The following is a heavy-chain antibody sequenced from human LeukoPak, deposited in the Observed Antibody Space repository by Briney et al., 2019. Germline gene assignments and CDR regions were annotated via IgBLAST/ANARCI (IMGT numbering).Heavy chain of an antibody. Sequence: SETLSLTCTVSGYSIGSGYYWGWIRQPPGKGLEWIGCIHHSGRTYYNPSLKSRVTISVDTSKNHFSLKLNSVTAADTAVYYCARDHLANLASRLFDPWGQGTLVTVSS. CDR2: IHHSGRT. D-gene: IGHD3-3*01. V-gene: IGHV4-38-2*02. CDR3: ARDHLANLASRLFDP. CDR1: GYSIGSGYY. J-gene: IGHJ5*02.